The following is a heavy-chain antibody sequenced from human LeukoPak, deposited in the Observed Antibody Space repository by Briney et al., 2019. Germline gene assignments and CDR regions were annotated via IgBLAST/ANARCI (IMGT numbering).Heavy chain of an antibody. D-gene: IGHD6-19*01. CDR3: ARGLVGSGCYFDY. CDR2: IKEDGGER. Sequence: GGSLRLSCAASVLTISRSWMSWVRQAPGQGLEWVANIKEDGGERYYVDSVKGRFTISRDNAKNLLYMQMNSLRAEDTAVYYCARGLVGSGCYFDYWGQGTLVIVSS. CDR1: VLTISRSW. J-gene: IGHJ4*02. V-gene: IGHV3-7*05.